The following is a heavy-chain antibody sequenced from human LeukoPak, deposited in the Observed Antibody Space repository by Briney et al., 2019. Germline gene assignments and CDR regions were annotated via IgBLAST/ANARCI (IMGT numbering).Heavy chain of an antibody. D-gene: IGHD4-11*01. CDR1: GGSISSGDYY. V-gene: IGHV4-30-4*08. J-gene: IGHJ4*02. CDR2: IYYSGST. CDR3: ATDYSKFDY. Sequence: SLTCTLPGGSISSGDYYWRWIRQPPGNGLEWLGYIYYSGSTYYNPSLKSRVTISVDTPKNQFSLKLSSVTAADTAVYYCATDYSKFDYWGQGTLVTVSS.